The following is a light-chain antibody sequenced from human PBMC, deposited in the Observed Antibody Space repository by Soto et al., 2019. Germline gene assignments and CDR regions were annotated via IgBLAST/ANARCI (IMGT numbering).Light chain of an antibody. J-gene: IGKJ4*01. CDR2: DAS. Sequence: TQSPSSLSASVGDRVTITCRASQGIGTWLAWYQRKPGKAPNLLIYDASKLHSGVPSRFSGYGAGTDFTLTISSLQPEDFAIYYCQQTHAFPLTFGGVTKVDIK. V-gene: IGKV1-12*01. CDR3: QQTHAFPLT. CDR1: QGIGTW.